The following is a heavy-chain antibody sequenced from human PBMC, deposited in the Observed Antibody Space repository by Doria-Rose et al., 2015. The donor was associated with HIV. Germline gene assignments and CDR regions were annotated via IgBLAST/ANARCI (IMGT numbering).Heavy chain of an antibody. CDR1: GYSFTSYW. D-gene: IGHD3-22*01. V-gene: IGHV5-51*03. Sequence: VQLQESGVEMKKPGESLEISCKGSGYSFTSYWIGWVRQMPGKGLEWMGIIYPGDSHIRYSPSFQGQVTISVDKSISTAYLQWSSLKASDTAMYYCARLIYHHYDSSGYLDDGFDIWGQGTMATVSS. J-gene: IGHJ3*02. CDR3: ARLIYHHYDSSGYLDDGFDI. CDR2: IYPGDSHI.